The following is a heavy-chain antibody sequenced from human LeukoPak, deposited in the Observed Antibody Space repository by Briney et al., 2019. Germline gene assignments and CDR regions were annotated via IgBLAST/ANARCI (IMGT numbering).Heavy chain of an antibody. CDR1: GFTSSTYS. CDR3: ARGGRHDAFDI. CDR2: ISSSSSYI. J-gene: IGHJ3*02. V-gene: IGHV3-21*01. Sequence: PGGSLRLSCAASGFTSSTYSMNWVRQAPRKGLEWVSSISSSSSYIYYADSVKGRFTISRDNAKNSLYLQMNSLRAEDTAVYYCARGGRHDAFDIWGQGTMVTVSS.